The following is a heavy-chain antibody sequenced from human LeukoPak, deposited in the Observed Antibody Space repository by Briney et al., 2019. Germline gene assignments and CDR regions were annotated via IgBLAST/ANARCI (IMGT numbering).Heavy chain of an antibody. CDR2: IYPGDYDT. D-gene: IGHD5-18*01. V-gene: IGHV5-51*01. Sequence: GASLQISSKCSGSIFTSYWIAWVRQLPGKGLEWMGIIYPGDYDTRYSPSFQGQVTISADKSISTAYLQLSSLKASDTAMYYCAKSPSGFTYGRNWFDPWGQGTLVTVSS. J-gene: IGHJ5*02. CDR3: AKSPSGFTYGRNWFDP. CDR1: GSIFTSYW.